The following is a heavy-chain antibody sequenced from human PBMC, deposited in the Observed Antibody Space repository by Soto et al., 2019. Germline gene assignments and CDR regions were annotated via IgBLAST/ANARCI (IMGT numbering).Heavy chain of an antibody. D-gene: IGHD6-19*01. CDR2: ISSSGSTI. CDR1: GFTFSSYE. J-gene: IGHJ4*02. V-gene: IGHV3-48*03. CDR3: ARGQYSSGGGYFDY. Sequence: ESGGGLVQPGGSLRLSCAASGFTFSSYEMNWVRQAPGKGLEWVSYISSSGSTIYYADSVKGRFTISRDNAKNSLYLQMNSRRAEDAAVYYWARGQYSSGGGYFDYWGQETLVTVSS.